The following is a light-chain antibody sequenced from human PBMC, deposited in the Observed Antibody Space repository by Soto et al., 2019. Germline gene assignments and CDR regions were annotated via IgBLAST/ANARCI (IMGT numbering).Light chain of an antibody. CDR2: DVS. J-gene: IGKJ1*01. CDR3: QQYDNSPWT. Sequence: EIVLTRSPATLSLSPGERATLSCRASQSVSNSLAWYQQKPGQAPRLLIYDVSNRATGIPARFSGSGSGTDFTLTTSRLEPEDFAVYYCQQYDNSPWTFGRGTKVDIK. V-gene: IGKV3-11*01. CDR1: QSVSNS.